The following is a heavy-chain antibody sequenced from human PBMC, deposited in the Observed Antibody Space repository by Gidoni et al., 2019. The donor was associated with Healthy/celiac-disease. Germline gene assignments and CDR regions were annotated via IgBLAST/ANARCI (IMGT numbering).Heavy chain of an antibody. CDR3: ARSAEWSETLQH. J-gene: IGHJ1*01. Sequence: QVQLVQTGAEVKNPGAPVKAPCKDSGYTFTSYDINWVHQATGQGLVWMGWMNPNSGNTGYAQKFQGRVTMTRNTSISTAYMELSSLRSEDTAVYYCARSAEWSETLQHWGQGTLVTVSS. CDR2: MNPNSGNT. D-gene: IGHD3-3*01. CDR1: GYTFTSYD. V-gene: IGHV1-8*01.